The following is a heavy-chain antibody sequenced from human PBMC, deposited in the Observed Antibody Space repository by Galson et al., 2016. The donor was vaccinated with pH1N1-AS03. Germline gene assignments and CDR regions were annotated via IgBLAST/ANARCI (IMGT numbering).Heavy chain of an antibody. Sequence: CAISGNSVSSNSVAWNWIRQSPSRGLEWLGRTYYRSRWYNDYALSVKSRITINPDTSKNQFSLHLNSVTSEDTAVHYCARGRSSAMDVWGQGTTVTVSS. CDR1: GNSVSSNSVA. CDR3: ARGRSSAMDV. CDR2: TYYRSRWYN. V-gene: IGHV6-1*01. J-gene: IGHJ6*02. D-gene: IGHD5/OR15-5a*01.